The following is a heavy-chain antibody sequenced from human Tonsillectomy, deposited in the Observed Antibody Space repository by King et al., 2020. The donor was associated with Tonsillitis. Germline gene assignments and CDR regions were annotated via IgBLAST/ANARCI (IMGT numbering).Heavy chain of an antibody. CDR2: IDPSDSYT. J-gene: IGHJ3*02. D-gene: IGHD1-26*01. Sequence: VQLVESGAEVKKPGESLRISCKGSGYSFTSHWITWVRQMPGKGLEWMGRIDPSDSYTNYSPSFQGHVTISRDNAKNSLYLQMNSLRAEDTALYYCAKDIGVGATGDAFDIWGHGTMLTVSS. CDR3: AKDIGVGATGDAFDI. CDR1: GYSFTSHW. V-gene: IGHV5-10-1*03.